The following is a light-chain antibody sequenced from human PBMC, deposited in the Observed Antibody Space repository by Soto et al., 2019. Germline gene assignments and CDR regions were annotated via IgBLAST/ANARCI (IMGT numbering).Light chain of an antibody. J-gene: IGLJ1*01. CDR1: SSDIDAYNY. Sequence: QSVLTQPASVSGSPGQSIPISCTGTSSDIDAYNYVSWYQQHPGKARKLMIYDVSNRPSGLSNRFSVSKSGNTASLTTSGLQAEDEADYYCGSYTTSSNYVFGTGTKVTVL. CDR2: DVS. CDR3: GSYTTSSNYV. V-gene: IGLV2-14*01.